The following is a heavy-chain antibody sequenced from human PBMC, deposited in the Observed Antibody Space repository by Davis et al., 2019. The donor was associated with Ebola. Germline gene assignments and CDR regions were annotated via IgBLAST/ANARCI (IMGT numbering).Heavy chain of an antibody. D-gene: IGHD4-17*01. J-gene: IGHJ4*02. Sequence: GESLKISCAASGFTVSSNYMSWVRQAPGKGLEWVSAISGSGGSTYYADSVKGRFTISRDNSKNTLYLQMNSLRAEDTAVYYCAKDRLYYGDDRGYWGQGTLVTVSS. CDR3: AKDRLYYGDDRGY. CDR2: ISGSGGST. CDR1: GFTVSSNY. V-gene: IGHV3-23*01.